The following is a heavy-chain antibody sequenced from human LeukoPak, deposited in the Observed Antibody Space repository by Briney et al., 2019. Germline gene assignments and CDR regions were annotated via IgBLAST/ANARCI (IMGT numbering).Heavy chain of an antibody. CDR2: IRSKANNYAT. J-gene: IGHJ4*02. CDR3: SSGLSVLRSNNTPVDY. Sequence: GGSLRLSCAASGFTFSGSAMHRVRQASGKGLEWVGRIRSKANNYATTYAASVKGRFTISRDDSKNTAYLQMNSLKTGDTAVYFCSSGLSVLRSNNTPVDYWGQGTLVTVSS. V-gene: IGHV3-73*01. CDR1: GFTFSGSA. D-gene: IGHD4-17*01.